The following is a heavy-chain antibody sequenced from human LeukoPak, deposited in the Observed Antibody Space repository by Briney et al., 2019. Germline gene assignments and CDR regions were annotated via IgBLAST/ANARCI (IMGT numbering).Heavy chain of an antibody. CDR2: ISHDGSNN. V-gene: IGHV3-30*18. CDR1: GFTFSRYG. Sequence: GRSLRLSCAASGFTFSRYGMHWVRQAPGKGLEWVAVISHDGSNNYYADSVKGRFTISRDNSKNTLYLQMISLRAEDTAVYYRAKDTCSGGSCYYYYGMDVWGQGTTVTVSS. D-gene: IGHD2-15*01. CDR3: AKDTCSGGSCYYYYGMDV. J-gene: IGHJ6*02.